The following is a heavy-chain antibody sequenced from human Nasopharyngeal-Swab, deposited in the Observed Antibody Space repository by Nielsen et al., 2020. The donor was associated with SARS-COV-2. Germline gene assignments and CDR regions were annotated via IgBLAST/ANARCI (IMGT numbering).Heavy chain of an antibody. Sequence: GESLKISCAASGFTLSNFAMSWVRQAPGKGLEWVSVISGSDHTTYYADSVKGRFTISRDNSKNTVNLQMNSLRVEDTAIYYCAKDRDSGDDSDDYYHYYGMDVWGQGTTVTVFS. CDR1: GFTLSNFA. D-gene: IGHD5-12*01. J-gene: IGHJ6*02. CDR2: ISGSDHTT. V-gene: IGHV3-23*01. CDR3: AKDRDSGDDSDDYYHYYGMDV.